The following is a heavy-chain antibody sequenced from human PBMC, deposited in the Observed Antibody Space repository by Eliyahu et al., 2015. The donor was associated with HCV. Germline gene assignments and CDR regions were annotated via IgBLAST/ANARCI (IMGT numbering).Heavy chain of an antibody. V-gene: IGHV3-30*18. CDR3: AKPPAYSSGWYLALFDI. D-gene: IGHD6-19*01. J-gene: IGHJ3*02. Sequence: APGKGLEWVAVISYDGSNKYYADSVKGRFTISRDNSENTLYLQMNSLRAEDTAVYFCAKPPAYSSGWYLALFDIWGQGTMVTVSS. CDR2: ISYDGSNK.